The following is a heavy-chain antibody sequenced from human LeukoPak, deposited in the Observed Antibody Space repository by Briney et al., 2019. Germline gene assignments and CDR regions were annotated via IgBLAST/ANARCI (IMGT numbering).Heavy chain of an antibody. J-gene: IGHJ6*02. CDR2: FYYSGST. D-gene: IGHD6-19*01. CDR1: GGSISSGDYY. Sequence: PSETLSLTCSVSGGSISSGDYYWIWIRQPPGKGLEWIGYFYYSGSTYYNPSLKSRLTISVDTSKHQFSLTVISLTAADTAVYYCGRSAYLHSYYAMDVWGQGTTVTVSS. V-gene: IGHV4-30-4*01. CDR3: GRSAYLHSYYAMDV.